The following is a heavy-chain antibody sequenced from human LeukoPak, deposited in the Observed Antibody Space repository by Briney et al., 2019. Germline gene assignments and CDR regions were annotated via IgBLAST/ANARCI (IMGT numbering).Heavy chain of an antibody. D-gene: IGHD3-10*01. CDR2: INHSGST. J-gene: IGHJ4*02. V-gene: IGHV4-34*01. CDR3: ARASNQYYYGSGSYYYDY. Sequence: PSETLSLTCAVYGGSFSGYYWSWIRQPPGKGLEWIGEINHSGSTNYNPSLKSRVTISVDTSKNQFSLKLSFVTAADTAVYYCARASNQYYYGSGSYYYDYWGQGTLVTVSS. CDR1: GGSFSGYY.